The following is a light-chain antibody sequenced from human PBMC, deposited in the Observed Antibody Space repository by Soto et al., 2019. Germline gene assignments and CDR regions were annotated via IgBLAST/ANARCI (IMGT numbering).Light chain of an antibody. J-gene: IGLJ1*01. CDR1: KNDIGVYDF. V-gene: IGLV2-8*01. Sequence: QSVLTQPPSASGSPGQSVTISCTGTKNDIGVYDFVSWYQHHPGKAPRLIIYEVVQRPSGVPDRFSGSKSGNTASLTVSGRPAADEDDYFCKSYSGSNKCVYGSGPKVTVL. CDR3: KSYSGSNKCV. CDR2: EVV.